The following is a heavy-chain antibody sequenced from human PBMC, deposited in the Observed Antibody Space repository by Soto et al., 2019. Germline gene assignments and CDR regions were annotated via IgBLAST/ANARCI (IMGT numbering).Heavy chain of an antibody. CDR3: IREGSNDAFDI. D-gene: IGHD1-26*01. J-gene: IGHJ3*02. CDR1: SVSNAW. CDR2: IKSKTDGGTT. V-gene: IGHV3-15*07. Sequence: SVSNAWMNWVRQAPGKGLEWVGRIKSKTDGGTTDYAAPVKGRFTISRDDSKNTLYLQMNSLKTEDTAVYYCIREGSNDAFDIWGQGTMVTVSS.